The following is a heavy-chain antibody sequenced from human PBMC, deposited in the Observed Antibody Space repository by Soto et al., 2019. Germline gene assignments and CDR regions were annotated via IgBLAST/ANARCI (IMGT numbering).Heavy chain of an antibody. CDR1: GFTFSSYA. CDR3: ANSIGDYTPMFGQH. J-gene: IGHJ1*01. CDR2: ISGSGGST. Sequence: EVQLLESGGGLVQPGGSLRISCAASGFTFSSYAMSWVRQAPGKGLEWVSAISGSGGSTYYADSVKGRFTISRDNSKNTLYLQMNSLRAEDTAVYYCANSIGDYTPMFGQHWGQGTLVTVSS. D-gene: IGHD4-17*01. V-gene: IGHV3-23*01.